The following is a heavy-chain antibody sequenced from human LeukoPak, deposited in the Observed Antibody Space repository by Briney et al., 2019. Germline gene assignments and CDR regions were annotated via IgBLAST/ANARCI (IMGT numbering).Heavy chain of an antibody. Sequence: GGSLRLSCAASGFTFSSYELGWVRQAPGMGLEWGAYISNSGSPIKYGDAVKGRFTISRDNSKNSVYLQMNRLRDEDTALYYCAGGPQYGGSFAFWGQGTLVTVSS. J-gene: IGHJ4*02. CDR2: ISNSGSPI. D-gene: IGHD1-26*01. CDR3: AGGPQYGGSFAF. V-gene: IGHV3-48*03. CDR1: GFTFSSYE.